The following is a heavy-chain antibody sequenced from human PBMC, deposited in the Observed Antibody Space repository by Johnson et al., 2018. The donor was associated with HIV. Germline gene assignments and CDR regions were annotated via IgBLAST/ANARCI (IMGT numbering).Heavy chain of an antibody. Sequence: QVQLVESGGGVVQPGGSPRLSCAASGLTFSNYGFHWVRQAPGKGLDWVAFIRYDGSNKYYADSVKGRFTISRDNSKNTLYQQMNSLRAEDTALYDCAKDQGMFDIWGQGTMVTVSS. CDR1: GLTFSNYG. CDR2: IRYDGSNK. V-gene: IGHV3-30*02. CDR3: AKDQGMFDI. J-gene: IGHJ3*02. D-gene: IGHD3-10*02.